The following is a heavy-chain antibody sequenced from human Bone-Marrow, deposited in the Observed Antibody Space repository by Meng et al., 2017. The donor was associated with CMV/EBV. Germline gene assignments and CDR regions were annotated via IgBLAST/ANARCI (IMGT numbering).Heavy chain of an antibody. D-gene: IGHD6-19*01. V-gene: IGHV3-21*01. Sequence: GVLNISCAASGFTFSSHSMNWVRQAPGKGLEWVSSISSSSSYIYYADSVKGRFTISRDNSKNTLYLQMNGLRAEDTAVYYCAGDLGTYPRGRGISLAGTQDDWGQGTRVTGYS. CDR3: AGDLGTYPRGRGISLAGTQDD. CDR1: GFTFSSHS. J-gene: IGHJ4*01. CDR2: ISSSSSYI.